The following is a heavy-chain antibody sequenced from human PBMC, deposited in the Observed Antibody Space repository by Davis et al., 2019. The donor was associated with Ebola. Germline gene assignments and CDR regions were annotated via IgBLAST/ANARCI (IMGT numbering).Heavy chain of an antibody. J-gene: IGHJ6*02. Sequence: GESLKISCRVSGHTFSTAWIGWVRQMPGKDLEWMGIINPDDSKATYSPSFQGQVTISADRSTTTAYLQWSRLQASDTATYYCARADPAYCSGGSCFVENGGGYGMDVWGQGTTVTVSS. CDR3: ARADPAYCSGGSCFVENGGGYGMDV. V-gene: IGHV5-51*01. CDR1: GHTFSTAW. CDR2: INPDDSKA. D-gene: IGHD2-15*01.